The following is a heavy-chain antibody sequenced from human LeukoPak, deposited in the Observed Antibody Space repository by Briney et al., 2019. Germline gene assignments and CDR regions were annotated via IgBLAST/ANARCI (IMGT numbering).Heavy chain of an antibody. Sequence: ASVKVSCKASRGTFSNDAINWVRQAPGQGLEWMGWINAGNGNTKYSQKFQGRVTITRDTSASTAYMELCGLRSEDTAVYYCARDPLRVVLWFGRDAFDIWGQGTMVTVSS. V-gene: IGHV1-3*01. CDR2: INAGNGNT. J-gene: IGHJ3*02. CDR3: ARDPLRVVLWFGRDAFDI. CDR1: RGTFSNDA. D-gene: IGHD3-10*01.